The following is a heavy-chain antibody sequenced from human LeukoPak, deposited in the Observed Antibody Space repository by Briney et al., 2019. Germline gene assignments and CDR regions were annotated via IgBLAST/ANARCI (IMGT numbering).Heavy chain of an antibody. D-gene: IGHD3-22*01. CDR3: ARDLAYYYDSSGYNSADY. Sequence: GGSLRLSCAASGFTFSSYAMHWVRQAPGKGLEYVSAISSNGGSTYYANSVKGRFTISRDNSKNTLYLQMGSLRAEDMAVYYCARDLAYYYDSSGYNSADYWGQGTLVTVSS. V-gene: IGHV3-64*01. J-gene: IGHJ4*02. CDR2: ISSNGGST. CDR1: GFTFSSYA.